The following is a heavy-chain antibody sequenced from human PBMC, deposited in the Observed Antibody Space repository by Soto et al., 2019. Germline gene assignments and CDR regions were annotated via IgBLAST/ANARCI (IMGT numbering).Heavy chain of an antibody. CDR2: IYYSGST. CDR1: GGSISSSSYY. V-gene: IGHV4-39*01. D-gene: IGHD2-15*01. J-gene: IGHJ5*02. CDR3: ASRLVVVVAATEFDP. Sequence: SETLSLTCTVSGGSISSSSYYWGWIRQPPGKGLEWIGSIYYSGSTYYGPSLKSRVTISVDTSKNQFSLKLSSVTAADTAVYYCASRLVVVVAATEFDPWGQGTLVTVSS.